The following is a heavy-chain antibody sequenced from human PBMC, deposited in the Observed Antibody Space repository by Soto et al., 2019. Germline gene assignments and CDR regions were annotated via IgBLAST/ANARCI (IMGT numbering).Heavy chain of an antibody. Sequence: ASVKVSCKASGGTFSSYAISWVRQAPGQGLEWMGGIIPIFGTANYAQKFQGRVTITADESTSTAYMELSSLRSEDTAVYYCAREREYGAVAGKLDYWGQGTLVTVSS. V-gene: IGHV1-69*13. D-gene: IGHD6-19*01. CDR1: GGTFSSYA. CDR2: IIPIFGTA. CDR3: AREREYGAVAGKLDY. J-gene: IGHJ4*02.